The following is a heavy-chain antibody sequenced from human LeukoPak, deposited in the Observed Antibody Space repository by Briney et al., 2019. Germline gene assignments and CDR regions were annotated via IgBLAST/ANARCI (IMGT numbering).Heavy chain of an antibody. CDR3: VRGLVKQLRRRQIYFYMDV. J-gene: IGHJ6*03. D-gene: IGHD6-6*01. CDR2: IDQSGSP. Sequence: SETLSLTCGISGGSVGDYFWSWIRQSPGEGLEWIGEIDQSGSPKYNPSLKSRVAIFVDTSSNQLSLNVTSVTAADTAVYYCVRGLVKQLRRRQIYFYMDVWGKGTTVIGSS. V-gene: IGHV4-34*01. CDR1: GGSVGDYF.